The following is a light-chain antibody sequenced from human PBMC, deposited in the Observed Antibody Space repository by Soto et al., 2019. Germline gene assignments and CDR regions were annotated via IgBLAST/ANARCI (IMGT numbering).Light chain of an antibody. CDR1: QSVSSSY. CDR3: QRYGSSPLT. CDR2: AAS. J-gene: IGKJ4*01. V-gene: IGKV3-20*01. Sequence: EIVLTQSPGTLSLSPGERATLSCRASQSVSSSYLAWYQQKPGQAPRLLIYAASSRATGILDRFSGSGSETDFTLTISRLEPEDFAVYYCQRYGSSPLTFGGGTKVEIK.